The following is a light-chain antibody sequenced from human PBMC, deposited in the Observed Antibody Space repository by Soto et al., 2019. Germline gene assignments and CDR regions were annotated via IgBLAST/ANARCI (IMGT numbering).Light chain of an antibody. V-gene: IGLV1-40*01. CDR2: GDT. Sequence: QSVLTQPPSVSGAPGQRVTISCTGSNSNIGAGYDVNWYQHLPGTATKLLIYGDTIRPSGVPDRFSGSKSATSASLAIAGLQVEDEGDYYCQSYDSSRSGPVLFGGGTKLTVL. CDR1: NSNIGAGYD. J-gene: IGLJ2*01. CDR3: QSYDSSRSGPVL.